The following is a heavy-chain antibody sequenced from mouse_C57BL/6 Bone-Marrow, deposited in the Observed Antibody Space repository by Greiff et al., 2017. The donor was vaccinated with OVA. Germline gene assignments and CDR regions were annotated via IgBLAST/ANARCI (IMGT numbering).Heavy chain of an antibody. CDR1: GFTFSDYG. CDR2: ISRGSSTI. CDR3: ARINYWYFDV. V-gene: IGHV5-17*01. Sequence: EVKLVESGGGLVKPGGSLQLSCAASGFTFSDYGMHWVRQAPEKGLEWVAYISRGSSTIYYADTVKGRFTISRDNAKNTLFLQMTSLRSEDTAMYYCARINYWYFDVWGTGTTVTVSS. J-gene: IGHJ1*03.